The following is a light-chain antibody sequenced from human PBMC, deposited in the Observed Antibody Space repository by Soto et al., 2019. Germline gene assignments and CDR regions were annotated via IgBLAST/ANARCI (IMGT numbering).Light chain of an antibody. CDR1: SSNIGNNY. V-gene: IGLV1-51*01. CDR3: GTWDSSLSAVV. CDR2: DNN. Sequence: QSVLTQPPSVSAAPGQKVTISCPASSSNIGNNYVSWYQQLPGTAPKLLIYDNNKRPSGIPARFSGSKSGTSATLDITGLQPGDEADYYCGTWDSSLSAVVFGGGTKLTVL. J-gene: IGLJ2*01.